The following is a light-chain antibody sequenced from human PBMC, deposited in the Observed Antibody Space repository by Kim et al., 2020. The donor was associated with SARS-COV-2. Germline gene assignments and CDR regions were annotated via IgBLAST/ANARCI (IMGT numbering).Light chain of an antibody. CDR3: QQYGSSPYT. Sequence: LSPGERATLSCRASQRIGSSYLAWYQQKPGQAPRLLIYDASGRATGIPDRFSGSGSGTDFSLTISRLEPEDFAVYYCQQYGSSPYTFGQGTKLEI. J-gene: IGKJ2*01. V-gene: IGKV3-20*01. CDR2: DAS. CDR1: QRIGSSY.